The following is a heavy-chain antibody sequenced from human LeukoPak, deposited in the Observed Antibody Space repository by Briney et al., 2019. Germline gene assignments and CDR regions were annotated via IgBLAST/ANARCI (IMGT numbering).Heavy chain of an antibody. J-gene: IGHJ4*02. D-gene: IGHD3-10*01. CDR3: ARDVLLWFGEAGDY. CDR1: GYTFTGYY. Sequence: GASVKVSCKASGYTFTGYYMHWVRQAPGQGLEWMGWINPNSGGTNYAQKFQGRVTMTRDTSISTAYMELSRLRSDDTAAYYCARDVLLWFGEAGDYWGQGTLVAVSS. CDR2: INPNSGGT. V-gene: IGHV1-2*02.